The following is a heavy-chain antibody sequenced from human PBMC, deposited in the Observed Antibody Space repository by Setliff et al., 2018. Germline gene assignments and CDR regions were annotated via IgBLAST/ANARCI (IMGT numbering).Heavy chain of an antibody. CDR2: IYPGDSET. CDR1: GYTFSTYW. CDR3: ARGMEDTARLAY. J-gene: IGHJ4*02. V-gene: IGHV5-51*01. D-gene: IGHD5-18*01. Sequence: PGESLKISCKGSGYTFSTYWIGWVRQMPGKGLEWMGIIYPGDSETRYSPSFEGQVSISADTSISTAYLQWSSLKAPDTAMYYCARGMEDTARLAYWGQGTLVTVSS.